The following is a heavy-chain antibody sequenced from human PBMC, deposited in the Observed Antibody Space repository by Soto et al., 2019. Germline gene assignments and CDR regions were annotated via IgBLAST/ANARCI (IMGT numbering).Heavy chain of an antibody. V-gene: IGHV4-59*01. Sequence: SETLSLTSSVSGGSMSDFFWSWIRQSPERGLEWIGYVYYLGSTDYNPSLKSRVTISVDTSKRQFSLRLSSVTAADAAIYYCARDGYDGSGSPYPDYWGPGTQVTVSS. J-gene: IGHJ4*02. D-gene: IGHD3-10*01. CDR1: GGSMSDFF. CDR2: VYYLGST. CDR3: ARDGYDGSGSPYPDY.